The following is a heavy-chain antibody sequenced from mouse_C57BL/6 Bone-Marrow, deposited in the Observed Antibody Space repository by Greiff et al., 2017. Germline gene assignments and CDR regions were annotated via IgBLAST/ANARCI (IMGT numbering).Heavy chain of an antibody. CDR2: IYPRDGST. Sequence: VQLQQSGPVLVKPGASVKMSCKASGYTFTSYDINWVKQRPGQGLEWIGWIYPRDGSTKYNEKFKGKATLTVDTSSSTAYMELHSLTSEDSAVYFCARDYYGSILYWYFDVWGTGTTVTVSS. D-gene: IGHD1-1*01. CDR1: GYTFTSYD. J-gene: IGHJ1*03. V-gene: IGHV1-85*01. CDR3: ARDYYGSILYWYFDV.